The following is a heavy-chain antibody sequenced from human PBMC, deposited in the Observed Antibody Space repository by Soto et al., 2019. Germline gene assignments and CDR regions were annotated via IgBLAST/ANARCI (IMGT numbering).Heavy chain of an antibody. J-gene: IGHJ6*02. CDR2: ISYDGSNK. CDR3: AKEYYYGSGSYYYYYGMDV. D-gene: IGHD3-10*01. Sequence: QVQLVESGGGVVQPGRSLRLSCAASGFTFSSYGMHWVGQAPGKGLEWVAVISYDGSNKYYADSVKGRFTFSRDNSKNTLYLQMNSLKAEDTAVYYCAKEYYYGSGSYYYYYGMDVWGQGTTVTVSS. CDR1: GFTFSSYG. V-gene: IGHV3-30*18.